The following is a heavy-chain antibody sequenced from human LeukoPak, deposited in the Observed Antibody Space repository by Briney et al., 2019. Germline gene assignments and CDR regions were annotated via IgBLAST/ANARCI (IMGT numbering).Heavy chain of an antibody. J-gene: IGHJ4*02. Sequence: TGGSLRLSCAACGFTFSSYAMSWVRQAPGKGLEWVSAISGSGGSTYYADSVKGLFPIYRDNSKNTLYLQMYSLRAEDTAVYYCAKDPAGYYDSSGYYYMYYFDYWGQGTLVTVSS. V-gene: IGHV3-23*01. D-gene: IGHD3-22*01. CDR1: GFTFSSYA. CDR2: ISGSGGST. CDR3: AKDPAGYYDSSGYYYMYYFDY.